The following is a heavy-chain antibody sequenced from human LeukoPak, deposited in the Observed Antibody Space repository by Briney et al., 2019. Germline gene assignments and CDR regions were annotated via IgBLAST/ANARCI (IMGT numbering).Heavy chain of an antibody. Sequence: SETLSLTCTISGSSISSISSYYWSWIRQPPGKGLEWIGYIYYTGSADYNPSLKNRLTISIDTSKSQFSLRLSSVTAADTAVYYCARDHNLLLWFGEFDTWGQGTLVTVSS. V-gene: IGHV4-61*01. CDR3: ARDHNLLLWFGEFDT. CDR2: IYYTGSA. J-gene: IGHJ5*02. D-gene: IGHD3-10*01. CDR1: GSSISSISSYY.